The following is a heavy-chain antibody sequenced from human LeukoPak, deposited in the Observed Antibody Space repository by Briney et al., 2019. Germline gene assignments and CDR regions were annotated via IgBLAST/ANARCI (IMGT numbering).Heavy chain of an antibody. CDR3: ARGLTDILTGYSSYYFDY. CDR1: GGSISSSSYY. J-gene: IGHJ4*02. Sequence: SETLSLTCTVSGGSISSSSYYWGWIRQPPGKGLEWIGEINHSGSTNYNPSLRSRVTISVDTSKNQFSLKLSSVTAADTAVYYCARGLTDILTGYSSYYFDYWGQGTLVTVSS. D-gene: IGHD3-9*01. CDR2: INHSGST. V-gene: IGHV4-39*07.